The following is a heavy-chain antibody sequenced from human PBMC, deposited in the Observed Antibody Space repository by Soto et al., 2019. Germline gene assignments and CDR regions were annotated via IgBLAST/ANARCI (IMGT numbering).Heavy chain of an antibody. CDR2: ISSTSTYT. Sequence: AQRPSSAASCFTVSYYYMSWIGHAPGKRLEWVSYISSTSTYTNYADSVKGRFTITRDNTKNSLYLQMNSLISEGTPVYYCASLPQQLVDSWGQGTMVTVSS. CDR3: ASLPQQLVDS. D-gene: IGHD6-13*01. V-gene: IGHV3-11*06. CDR1: CFTVSYYY. J-gene: IGHJ4*02.